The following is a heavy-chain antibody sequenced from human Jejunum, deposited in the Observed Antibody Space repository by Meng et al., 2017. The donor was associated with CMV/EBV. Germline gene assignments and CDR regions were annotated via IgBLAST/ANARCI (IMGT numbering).Heavy chain of an antibody. CDR1: FTFSAYG. V-gene: IGHV3-30*02. J-gene: IGHJ5*02. CDR3: ARVLWFAEQYNWFDL. D-gene: IGHD2-21*01. CDR2: MRTDGSNK. Sequence: FTFSAYGMHWVRQAPGKGLEWVAFMRTDGSNKFYGDSVKGRFTISRDNSRNTLFLQMTGPRGEDTAVYYCARVLWFAEQYNWFDLWGQGTPVTVSS.